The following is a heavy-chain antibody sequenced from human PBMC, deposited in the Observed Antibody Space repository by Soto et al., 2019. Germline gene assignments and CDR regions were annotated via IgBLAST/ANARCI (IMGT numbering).Heavy chain of an antibody. V-gene: IGHV4-59*08. CDR3: ARRSYDFWSGYSTDYYYYTDV. CDR2: IYYSGST. J-gene: IGHJ6*03. Sequence: SETLSLTCTVSGGSISSYYWSWIRQPPGKGLEWIGYIYYSGSTNYNPSLKSRVTISVDTSKNQFSLKLSSVTAADTAVYYCARRSYDFWSGYSTDYYYYTDVWGKGTTVTVSS. CDR1: GGSISSYY. D-gene: IGHD3-3*01.